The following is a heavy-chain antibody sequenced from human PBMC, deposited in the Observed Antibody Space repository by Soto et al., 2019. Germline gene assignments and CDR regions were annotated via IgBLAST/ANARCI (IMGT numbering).Heavy chain of an antibody. CDR1: GFTFSSYS. CDR2: ISSSSSDI. Sequence: EVQLVESGGGLVKPGGSLRLSCAASGFTFSSYSMTWVLQAPGKGLEWVSSISSSSSDILSADSVKGRFTISRDNAKNSLYLHMNSLRAEDTVVYLCARRRLTDGFAFGPYYQYYGLDFWGQGVTVTVSS. J-gene: IGHJ6*02. D-gene: IGHD3-16*01. CDR3: ARRRLTDGFAFGPYYQYYGLDF. V-gene: IGHV3-21*01.